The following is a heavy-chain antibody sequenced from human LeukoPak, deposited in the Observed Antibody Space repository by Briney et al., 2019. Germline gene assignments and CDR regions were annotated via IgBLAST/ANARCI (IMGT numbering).Heavy chain of an antibody. Sequence: GASVKVSCKASGYTFTGYYMHWVRQAPGQGLEWMGWINPNSGGTNYAQKFQGRGTMTRDTSISTAYMEPSRLRSDHTAVYYAARDTTYSSSSYYYYSYMDVWGKGTPVTVSS. J-gene: IGHJ6*03. V-gene: IGHV1-2*02. CDR3: ARDTTYSSSSYYYYSYMDV. CDR1: GYTFTGYY. D-gene: IGHD6-6*01. CDR2: INPNSGGT.